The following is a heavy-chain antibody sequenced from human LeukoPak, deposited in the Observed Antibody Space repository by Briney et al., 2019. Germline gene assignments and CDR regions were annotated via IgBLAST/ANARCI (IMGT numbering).Heavy chain of an antibody. CDR1: GYTFTSYG. Sequence: ASVKVSCKASGYTFTSYGISWVRQAPGQGLEWMGWISAYNGNTNYAQKLQGRVTMTTDTSTSTAYMELRSLRSDDTAVYYCAGSAHVILTGYSEGGFLVYWGQGTLVTISS. D-gene: IGHD3-9*01. V-gene: IGHV1-18*01. CDR2: ISAYNGNT. CDR3: AGSAHVILTGYSEGGFLVY. J-gene: IGHJ4*02.